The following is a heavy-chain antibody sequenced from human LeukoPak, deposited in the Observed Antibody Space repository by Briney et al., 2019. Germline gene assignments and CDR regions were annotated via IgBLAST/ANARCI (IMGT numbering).Heavy chain of an antibody. CDR2: IYTSGST. Sequence: SETLSLTCTGSGGSISSYYWSWIRQPAGKGLEWIGRIYTSGSTNYNPSLKSRVTMSVDTSKNQFSLKLSSVTAADTAVYYCARDRVVVTAISAFDIWGQGTMVTVSS. D-gene: IGHD2-21*02. V-gene: IGHV4-4*07. CDR3: ARDRVVVTAISAFDI. J-gene: IGHJ3*02. CDR1: GGSISSYY.